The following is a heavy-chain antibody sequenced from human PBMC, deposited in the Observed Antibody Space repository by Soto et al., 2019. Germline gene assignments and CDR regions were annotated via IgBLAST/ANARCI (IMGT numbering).Heavy chain of an antibody. CDR3: ARDQAQPGDCSGGRCHGSDYYYGMDV. Sequence: EVQLVQSGGGLGQPGGSLRLSCAASGFTFRDYSMSWVRQAPGTGLEWLSFISTVSNTIFYADSVKGRFTVSRDNARNSQHLQMNSLKGEDTATFVCARDQAQPGDCSGGRCHGSDYYYGMDVWGQGTTVTVPS. J-gene: IGHJ6*02. CDR2: ISTVSNTI. CDR1: GFTFRDYS. V-gene: IGHV3-48*01. D-gene: IGHD2-15*01.